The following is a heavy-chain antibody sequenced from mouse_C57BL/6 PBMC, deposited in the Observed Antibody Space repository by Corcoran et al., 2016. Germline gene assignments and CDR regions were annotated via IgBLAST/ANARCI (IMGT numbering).Heavy chain of an antibody. D-gene: IGHD1-1*01. CDR1: GYTFTDYY. J-gene: IGHJ1*03. Sequence: EVQLQQSGPVLVKPGASVKMSCKASGYTFTDYYMNWVKQSHGKSLEWIGVINPYNGGTSYNQKFKGKATLTVDKSSSTAYMELNSLTSEDSAVYYCARGDFTTVVSSYWYFDVWGTGTTVTVSS. V-gene: IGHV1-19*01. CDR2: INPYNGGT. CDR3: ARGDFTTVVSSYWYFDV.